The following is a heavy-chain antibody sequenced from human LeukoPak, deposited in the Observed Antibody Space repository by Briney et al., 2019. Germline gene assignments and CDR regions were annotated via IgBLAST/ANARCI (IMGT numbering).Heavy chain of an antibody. D-gene: IGHD6-13*01. CDR3: ARREVSSWHLLY. CDR1: DGSMRHYY. CDR2: IIQGAWTTGKT. V-gene: IGHV4-4*08. Sequence: SDTLSLTRSVSDGSMRHYYWKWIPQPPGKGLEWIGSIIQGAWTTGKTSYNPSVESRVKISIDTYRTQFSLKLTSVTVADTAVCYCARREVSSWHLLYWGQGALVTASS. J-gene: IGHJ4*02.